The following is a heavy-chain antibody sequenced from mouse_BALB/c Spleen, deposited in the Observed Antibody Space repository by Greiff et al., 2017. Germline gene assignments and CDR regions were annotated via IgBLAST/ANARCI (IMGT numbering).Heavy chain of an antibody. Sequence: EVKVEESGGGLVQPGGSMKLSCVASGFTFSNYWMNWVRQSPEKGLEWVAEIRLKSNNYATHYAESVKGRFTISRDDSKSSVYLQMNNLRAEDTGIYYCTSTVSYYFDYWGQGTTLTVSS. J-gene: IGHJ2*01. D-gene: IGHD1-1*01. CDR3: TSTVSYYFDY. CDR2: IRLKSNNYAT. V-gene: IGHV6-6*02. CDR1: GFTFSNYW.